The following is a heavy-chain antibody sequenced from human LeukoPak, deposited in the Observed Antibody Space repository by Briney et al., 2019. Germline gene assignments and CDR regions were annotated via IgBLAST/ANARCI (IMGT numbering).Heavy chain of an antibody. J-gene: IGHJ1*01. Sequence: ASVKVSCKASGHTFTSYDINWVRQATGQGLEWMGWMNPNSGNTGYAQKFQGRVTMTRNTSISTAYMELSSLRSEDTAVYYCASFIAVAGTGFQHWGQGTLVTVSS. D-gene: IGHD6-19*01. CDR3: ASFIAVAGTGFQH. CDR1: GHTFTSYD. V-gene: IGHV1-8*01. CDR2: MNPNSGNT.